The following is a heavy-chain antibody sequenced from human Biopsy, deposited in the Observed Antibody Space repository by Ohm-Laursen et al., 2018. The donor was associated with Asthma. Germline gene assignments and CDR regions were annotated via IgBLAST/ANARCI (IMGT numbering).Heavy chain of an antibody. CDR2: VFWSGTT. Sequence: SQTLSLTCTVGGAYIGSRDHHWSWIRQSPGTGLEWIGFVFWSGTTHYNRSLERRLSISIDTTRNVFSMTLRSVTAADTAVYFCARVASYGDLYFGIDVWGPGTTVSVS. CDR3: ARVASYGDLYFGIDV. J-gene: IGHJ6*02. CDR1: GAYIGSRDHH. V-gene: IGHV4-30-4*01. D-gene: IGHD4-17*01.